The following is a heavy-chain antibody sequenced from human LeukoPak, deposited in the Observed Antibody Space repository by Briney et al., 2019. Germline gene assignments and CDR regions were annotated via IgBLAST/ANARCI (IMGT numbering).Heavy chain of an antibody. CDR3: ARVNTAIYGMDV. J-gene: IGHJ6*02. Sequence: SQTLSLTCTVPGGSISSGGYYWSWIRQHPGKGLEWIGYIYYSGSTYYNPSLKSRVTISVDTSKNQFSLKLSSVTAADTAVYYCARVNTAIYGMDVWGQGTTVTVSS. CDR2: IYYSGST. V-gene: IGHV4-31*03. D-gene: IGHD5-18*01. CDR1: GGSISSGGYY.